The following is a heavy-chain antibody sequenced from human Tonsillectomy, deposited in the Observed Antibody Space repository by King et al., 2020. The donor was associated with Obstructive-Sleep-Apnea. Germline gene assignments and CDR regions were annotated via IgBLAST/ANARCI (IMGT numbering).Heavy chain of an antibody. J-gene: IGHJ4*02. CDR1: GGSISSGDYY. Sequence: QLQESGPGLVKPSQTLSLNCTVSGGSISSGDYYWSWIRQPPGKGLEWIGYIYYSGSTYYNPSLKSRVTISVDTSKNQFSLKLSSVTAADTAVYYCARGRSSSWYGEERTEDVDYWGQGTLVTVSS. CDR3: ARGRSSSWYGEERTEDVDY. D-gene: IGHD6-13*01. V-gene: IGHV4-30-4*01. CDR2: IYYSGST.